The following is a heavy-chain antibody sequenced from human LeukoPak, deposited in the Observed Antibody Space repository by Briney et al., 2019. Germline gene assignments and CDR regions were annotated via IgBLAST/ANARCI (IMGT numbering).Heavy chain of an antibody. CDR2: IYYSGST. Sequence: PSETLSLTCTVSGGSISSGGYYWSWTRQHPGKGLEWIGYIYYSGSTYYNPSLKSRVTISVDTSKNQFSLKLSSVTAADTAVYYCARNGYGDYVLDYWGQGTLVTVSS. D-gene: IGHD4-17*01. J-gene: IGHJ4*02. CDR1: GGSISSGGYY. V-gene: IGHV4-31*03. CDR3: ARNGYGDYVLDY.